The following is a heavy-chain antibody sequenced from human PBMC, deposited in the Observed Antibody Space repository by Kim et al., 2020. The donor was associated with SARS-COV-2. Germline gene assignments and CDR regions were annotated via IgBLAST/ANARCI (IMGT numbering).Heavy chain of an antibody. CDR1: GFTFSSYG. CDR3: AISLLLYCGGDCRPGTNHPPDY. V-gene: IGHV3-33*01. Sequence: GGSLRLSCAASGFTFSSYGMHWVRQAPGKGLEWVAVIWYDGSNKYYADSVKGRFTISRDNSKNTLYLQMNSLRAEDTAVYYCAISLLLYCGGDCRPGTNHPPDYWGQGTLVTVSS. J-gene: IGHJ4*02. D-gene: IGHD2-21*02. CDR2: IWYDGSNK.